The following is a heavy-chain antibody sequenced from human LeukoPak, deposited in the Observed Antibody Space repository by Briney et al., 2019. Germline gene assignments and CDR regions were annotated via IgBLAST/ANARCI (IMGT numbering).Heavy chain of an antibody. CDR1: GDSIGQDY. V-gene: IGHV4-59*01. CDR3: ATAPNPDYFDY. Sequence: SVTLSLTCTVSGDSIGQDYWNWIRQPPGRGLEWIGHISNSGSANYNPSLKSRVTISVDRSKSQFSLRLNSMTAADTAFYYCATAPNPDYFDYWGQGTLATVSS. CDR2: ISNSGSA. J-gene: IGHJ4*02. D-gene: IGHD3-16*01.